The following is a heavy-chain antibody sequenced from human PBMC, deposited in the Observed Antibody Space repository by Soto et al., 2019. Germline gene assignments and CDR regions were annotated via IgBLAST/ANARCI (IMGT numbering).Heavy chain of an antibody. CDR2: ISGSGGST. D-gene: IGHD2-2*01. CDR3: ATRPCSSTSCYAGDY. V-gene: IGHV3-23*01. J-gene: IGHJ4*02. Sequence: EVQLWESGGGLLQPGVSLSRSWAASGFTFSSYAMSLLRQAPGKGLEWVSGISGSGGSTYYADSVKGRFTISRDNSKNALYLQMNCLKSEDTAVYYCATRPCSSTSCYAGDYWGQGTLVTVSS. CDR1: GFTFSSYA.